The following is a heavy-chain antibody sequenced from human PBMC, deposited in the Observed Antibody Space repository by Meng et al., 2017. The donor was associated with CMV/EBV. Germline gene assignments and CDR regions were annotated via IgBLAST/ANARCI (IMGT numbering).Heavy chain of an antibody. D-gene: IGHD2-15*01. CDR2: ISAYNGNT. V-gene: IGHV1-18*01. CDR1: GYTFTSYG. Sequence: QVQLVQPGAEVKKHGAAVKVSFKAPGYTFTSYGISWVRQAPGQGLEWMGWISAYNGNTNYAQKLQGRVTMTTDTSTSTAYMELRSLRSDDTAVYYCARDPAWSVITPRRGFDYWGQGTLVTVSS. CDR3: ARDPAWSVITPRRGFDY. J-gene: IGHJ4*02.